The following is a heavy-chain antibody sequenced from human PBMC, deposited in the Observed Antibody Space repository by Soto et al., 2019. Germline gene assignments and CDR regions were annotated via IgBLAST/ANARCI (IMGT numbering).Heavy chain of an antibody. J-gene: IGHJ4*02. CDR1: GFTFSDCW. V-gene: IGHV3-74*01. Sequence: EVQLVESGGGLVQPGGPLRVSCAASGFTFSDCWMHWVRQAPGKGRVWVSRIKSDGRRTDFADSVEGRVSISRDNPENTVDLQMRGLRAEDAAVYYCGGGRYHAYYTDYWRQRTMGTVSS. D-gene: IGHD3-3*01. CDR2: IKSDGRRT. CDR3: GGGRYHAYYTDY.